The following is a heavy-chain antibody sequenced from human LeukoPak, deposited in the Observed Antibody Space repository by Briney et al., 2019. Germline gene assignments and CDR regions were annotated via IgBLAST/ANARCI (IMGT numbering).Heavy chain of an antibody. V-gene: IGHV3-9*01. CDR1: GFTFDDYA. Sequence: GGSLRLSCAASGFTFDDYAMHWVRQAPGKGLEWVSGISWNSGSIGYADSVKGRFTISRDNAKNSLYLQMNSLRAEDTALYYCAKDNLGVLGSGSGSYFDYWGQGTLVTVSS. J-gene: IGHJ4*02. D-gene: IGHD3-10*01. CDR3: AKDNLGVLGSGSGSYFDY. CDR2: ISWNSGSI.